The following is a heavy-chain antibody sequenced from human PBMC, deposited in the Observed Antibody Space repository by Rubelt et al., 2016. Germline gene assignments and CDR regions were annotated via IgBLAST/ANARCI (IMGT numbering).Heavy chain of an antibody. D-gene: IGHD1-26*01. CDR2: ISAYNGNT. V-gene: IGHV1-18*01. CDR1: GYTFTTYG. J-gene: IGHJ4*02. CDR3: AREAYSGRYPLIDY. Sequence: QVQLVQSGAEVKKPGASVKVSCKASGYTFTTYGINWVRQAPGQGLEWMGWISAYNGNTNHAQKLQCRATMTTDTSTSTAYMELRSLRSDDTAVYYCAREAYSGRYPLIDYWGQGTLVTVSS.